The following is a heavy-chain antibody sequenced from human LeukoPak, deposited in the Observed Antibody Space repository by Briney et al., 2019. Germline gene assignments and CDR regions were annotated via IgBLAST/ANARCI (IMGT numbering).Heavy chain of an antibody. CDR2: ISDSGDYT. Sequence: AGGSLRLSCAASGFTFSSYAMSWVRQAPGKGLEWVSAISDSGDYTYYADSVKGRFTISRDNSKNTLYLQMNSLRAEDTAAYYCAKDTPIGKYCTNGVCSPFDYWGQGTLVTVSS. V-gene: IGHV3-23*01. CDR3: AKDTPIGKYCTNGVCSPFDY. J-gene: IGHJ4*02. CDR1: GFTFSSYA. D-gene: IGHD2-8*01.